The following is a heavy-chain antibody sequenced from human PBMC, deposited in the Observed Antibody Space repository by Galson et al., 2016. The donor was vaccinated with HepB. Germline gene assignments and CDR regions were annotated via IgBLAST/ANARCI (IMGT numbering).Heavy chain of an antibody. CDR2: IHYTGST. CDR1: GGSISGYY. Sequence: SETLSLTCTVSGGSISGYYWSWIRQPPGKRLEWIGYIHYTGSTKYNPSLKSRVTISVDPSKNQFSLKLSSVTAADTAVYYRARDRDATTVNWYFDLWGQGILVTVSS. J-gene: IGHJ2*01. V-gene: IGHV4-59*01. D-gene: IGHD4-17*01. CDR3: ARDRDATTVNWYFDL.